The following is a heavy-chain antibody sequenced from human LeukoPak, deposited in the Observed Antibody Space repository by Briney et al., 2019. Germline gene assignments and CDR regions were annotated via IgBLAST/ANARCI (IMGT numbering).Heavy chain of an antibody. CDR1: GGSISSCY. Sequence: PSETLSLTCTVSGGSISSCYWSWIRQPPGKGLEWIGFIHYSGSTNYNPSLKSRVTMSVDTSRNQFSLKLSSVTAADTAVYYCARVPRGIFLAADNWGQGTLVTVSS. D-gene: IGHD3-3*01. CDR2: IHYSGST. CDR3: ARVPRGIFLAADN. V-gene: IGHV4-59*08. J-gene: IGHJ4*02.